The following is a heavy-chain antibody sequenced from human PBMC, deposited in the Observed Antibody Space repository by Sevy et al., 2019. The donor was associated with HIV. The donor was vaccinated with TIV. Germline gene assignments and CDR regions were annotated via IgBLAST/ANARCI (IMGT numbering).Heavy chain of an antibody. CDR1: GFTFSSYE. V-gene: IGHV3-48*03. Sequence: GGSLRLSCAASGFTFSSYEMNWVRQAPGKGLEWVSYISNSGTTISYSDSVRGRFSISRDNARNSLYLQMNSLRAEDTAVYYCVTRGGLVGATDFDYWGQGTRVTVSS. D-gene: IGHD1-26*01. CDR3: VTRGGLVGATDFDY. CDR2: ISNSGTTI. J-gene: IGHJ4*02.